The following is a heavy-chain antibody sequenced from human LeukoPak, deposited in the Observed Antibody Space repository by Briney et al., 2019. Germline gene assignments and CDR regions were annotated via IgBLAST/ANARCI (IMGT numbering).Heavy chain of an antibody. CDR1: GYTFTSYD. CDR2: MNPNSGNT. V-gene: IGHV1-8*01. CDR3: ARGRRAVTTYNYYYYMDV. D-gene: IGHD4-11*01. Sequence: ASVKVSRKASGYTFTSYDINWVRQATGQGLEWMGWMNPNSGNTGYAQKFQGRVTMTRNTSISTAYMELSSLRSEDTAVYYCARGRRAVTTYNYYYYMDVWGKGTTVTVSS. J-gene: IGHJ6*03.